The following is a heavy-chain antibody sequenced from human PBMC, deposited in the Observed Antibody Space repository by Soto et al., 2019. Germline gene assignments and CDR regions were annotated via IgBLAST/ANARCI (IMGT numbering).Heavy chain of an antibody. CDR3: ARGRAWVTYGSGSFIDY. J-gene: IGHJ4*02. CDR1: GGSFSGYY. D-gene: IGHD3-10*01. V-gene: IGHV4-34*01. Sequence: SETLSLTCAVYGGSFSGYYWSWIRQPPGKGLEWIGEINHSGSTNYNPSLKSRVTISVDTSKNQFSLKLSSVTAADTAVYYCARGRAWVTYGSGSFIDYWGQGTLVTVSS. CDR2: INHSGST.